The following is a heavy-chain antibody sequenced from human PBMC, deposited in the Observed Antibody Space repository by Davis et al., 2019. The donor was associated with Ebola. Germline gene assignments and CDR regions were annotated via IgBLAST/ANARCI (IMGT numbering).Heavy chain of an antibody. V-gene: IGHV4-61*01. J-gene: IGHJ4*02. CDR3: ARDLVVVD. Sequence: PSETLSLTCTVSGGSVSSGSYYWSWIRQPPGKGLEWIGYIYYSGSTNYNPSLKSRVTISVDTSKNQFSLKLSSVTAADTAVYYCARDLVVVDWGQGTLVTVSS. CDR1: GGSVSSGSYY. CDR2: IYYSGST. D-gene: IGHD2-21*01.